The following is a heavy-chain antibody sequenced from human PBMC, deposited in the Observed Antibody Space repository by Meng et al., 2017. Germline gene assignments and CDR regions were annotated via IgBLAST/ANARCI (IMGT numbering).Heavy chain of an antibody. CDR2: NSGDGSIT. CDR1: GFNCKKYR. J-gene: IGHJ4*02. CDR3: LDEAPRSDY. V-gene: IGHV3-74*01. Sequence: VEDGGGLVQLGGSLTASGLACGFNCKKYRMHWAGHGSGKCLGWDSRNSGDGSITNYADSVNGRCTISRDNAKITMYLQMNNLMPEDTGAYYCLDEAPRSDYWGQGSLVTVSS. D-gene: IGHD3/OR15-3a*01.